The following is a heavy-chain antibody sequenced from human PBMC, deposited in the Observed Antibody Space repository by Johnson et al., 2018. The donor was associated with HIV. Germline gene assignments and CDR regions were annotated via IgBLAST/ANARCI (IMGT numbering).Heavy chain of an antibody. D-gene: IGHD7-27*01. Sequence: QVQLVESGGGVVQPGRSLRLSCAASGFTFSSYAMHWVRQAPGKGLEWVAVIRYDGSNKFFADSVKGRFTISRDNSKNTLYLQMNSLRAEDTAVYYCVKDQTWGKEEGAYDIWGQGTMVTVSS. CDR2: IRYDGSNK. CDR1: GFTFSSYA. J-gene: IGHJ3*02. CDR3: VKDQTWGKEEGAYDI. V-gene: IGHV3-30*02.